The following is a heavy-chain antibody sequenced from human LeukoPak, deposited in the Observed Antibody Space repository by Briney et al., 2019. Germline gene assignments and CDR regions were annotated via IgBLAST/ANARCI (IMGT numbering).Heavy chain of an antibody. CDR3: ATSLGSYHDAFDI. CDR1: GGTFSSYA. Sequence: SVKVSCKASGGTFSSYAISWVRQAPGQGLEWMGGIIPIFGTANYAQKFQGRVTITADESTSTAYMELSSLGSEDTAVYYCATSLGSYHDAFDIWGQGTMVTVSS. J-gene: IGHJ3*02. V-gene: IGHV1-69*01. CDR2: IIPIFGTA. D-gene: IGHD1-26*01.